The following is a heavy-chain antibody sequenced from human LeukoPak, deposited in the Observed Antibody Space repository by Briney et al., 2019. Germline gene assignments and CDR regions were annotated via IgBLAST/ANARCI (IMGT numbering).Heavy chain of an antibody. V-gene: IGHV3-9*01. CDR1: GFTLRDYA. CDR2: ISYNSDSI. J-gene: IGHJ4*02. Sequence: GGSLRLSCAAYGFTLRDYAMHWVRQVPGKGLEWVSGISYNSDSIDYADFVKGRFSISRDNAKNYLYLQMNSLRPEDTAWCYWAKAKGFAAMYYFDYWGQGALVTVSS. D-gene: IGHD3-10*01. CDR3: AKAKGFAAMYYFDY.